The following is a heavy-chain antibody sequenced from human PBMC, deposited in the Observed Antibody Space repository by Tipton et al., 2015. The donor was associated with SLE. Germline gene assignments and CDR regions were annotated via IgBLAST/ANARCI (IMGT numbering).Heavy chain of an antibody. CDR2: ISAYSGGT. CDR1: GYTFTSYG. J-gene: IGHJ6*02. CDR3: ARDDDFWSGYPILYYYYGMDV. Sequence: QLVQSGAEVKKPGASVKVSCKASGYTFTSYGISWVRQAPGQGLEWMGWISAYSGGTNYAQKFQGRVTMTRDTSISTAYMELRSLRSDDTAVYYCARDDDFWSGYPILYYYYGMDVWGQGTTVTVSS. D-gene: IGHD3-3*01. V-gene: IGHV1-18*04.